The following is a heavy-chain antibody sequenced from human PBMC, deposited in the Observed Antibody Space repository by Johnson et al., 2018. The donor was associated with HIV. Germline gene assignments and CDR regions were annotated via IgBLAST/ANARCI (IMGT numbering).Heavy chain of an antibody. V-gene: IGHV3-30*04. CDR2: ISYDGTNK. CDR1: GFTFSNYA. Sequence: VQLVESGGGVVQPGRSLRLSCTASGFTFSNYAIHWVRQAPGKGLEWVAVISYDGTNKYYADSVKGRFIISRDNSKNTLYLQMNSLRAEDTAVYYCARRGRRADDAFDIWGQGTMVTVSS. D-gene: IGHD3-16*01. CDR3: ARRGRRADDAFDI. J-gene: IGHJ3*02.